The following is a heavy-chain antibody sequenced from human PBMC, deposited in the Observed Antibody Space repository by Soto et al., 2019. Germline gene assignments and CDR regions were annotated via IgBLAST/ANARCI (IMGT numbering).Heavy chain of an antibody. V-gene: IGHV1-18*01. Sequence: QVQLVQYGAEVKKPGASVKVSCKASGYTFTCYGISWVRQAPGQGREWMGWISAYNGNTNYAQKLQGRVTMTTATSTSTADLELRSLRSDDTAVYYCARVIAAAVDLDYWGQGTLVTVSS. CDR3: ARVIAAAVDLDY. J-gene: IGHJ4*02. CDR1: GYTFTCYG. CDR2: ISAYNGNT. D-gene: IGHD6-13*01.